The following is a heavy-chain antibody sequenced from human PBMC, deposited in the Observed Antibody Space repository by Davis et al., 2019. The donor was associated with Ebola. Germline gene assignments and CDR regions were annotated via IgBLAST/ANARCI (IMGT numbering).Heavy chain of an antibody. Sequence: PGRSLRLSCAASGLTFSGSAMHWVRQASGNGLEWVGRFRSKANSYATAYASSVKGRFTISRDDSKNTAYLQMNSLKTEDTAVYYCTGSSGTFDYWGQGTLVTVSS. D-gene: IGHD6-19*01. CDR1: GLTFSGSA. CDR3: TGSSGTFDY. CDR2: FRSKANSYAT. J-gene: IGHJ4*02. V-gene: IGHV3-73*01.